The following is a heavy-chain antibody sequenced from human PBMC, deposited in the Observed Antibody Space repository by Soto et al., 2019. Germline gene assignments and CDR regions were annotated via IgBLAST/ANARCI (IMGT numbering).Heavy chain of an antibody. J-gene: IGHJ2*01. V-gene: IGHV3-30-3*01. CDR3: ARSLWRDDYNWGYFDL. Sequence: QVQLVESGGGVVQPGRSLRLSCAASGFTFSSYAMHWVRQAPGKGLEWVAVISYDGSNKYYADSVKGRFTISRDNSKNTLYLQTNSLRAEDTAVYYCARSLWRDDYNWGYFDLWGRGTLVTVSS. CDR1: GFTFSSYA. D-gene: IGHD4-4*01. CDR2: ISYDGSNK.